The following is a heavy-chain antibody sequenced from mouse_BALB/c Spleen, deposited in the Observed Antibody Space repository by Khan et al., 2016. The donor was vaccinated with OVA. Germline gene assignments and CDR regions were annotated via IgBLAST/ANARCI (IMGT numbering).Heavy chain of an antibody. V-gene: IGHV3-2*02. CDR3: ARRGAGYYEAMDY. J-gene: IGHJ4*01. Sequence: EVQLQESGPGLVKPSQSLSLTCTVTGYSITSDYAWNWIRQFPGNKLEWMGYISYSGSTSYNPSLKSRISITRDTSKNQFFLQLNSVTTEDTATYYCARRGAGYYEAMDYWGQGTSVTVSS. CDR1: GYSITSDYA. CDR2: ISYSGST. D-gene: IGHD2-3*01.